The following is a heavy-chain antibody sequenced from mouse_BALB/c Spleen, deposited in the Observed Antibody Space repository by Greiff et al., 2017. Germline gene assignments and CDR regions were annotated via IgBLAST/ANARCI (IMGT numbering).Heavy chain of an antibody. CDR3: ARGGSSDYEWFAY. CDR1: GFSLTGYG. CDR2: IWGDGST. Sequence: VQLVESGPGLVAPSQSLSITCTVSGFSLTGYGVNWVRQPPGKGLEWLGMIWGDGSTDYNSALKSRLSISKDNSKSQVFLKMNSLQTDDTARYYCARGGSSDYEWFAYWGQGTLVTVSA. V-gene: IGHV2-6-7*01. D-gene: IGHD3-1*01. J-gene: IGHJ3*01.